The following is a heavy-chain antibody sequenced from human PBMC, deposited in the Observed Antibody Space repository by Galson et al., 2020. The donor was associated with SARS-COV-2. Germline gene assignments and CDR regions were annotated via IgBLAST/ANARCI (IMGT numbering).Heavy chain of an antibody. V-gene: IGHV3-23*01. CDR2: ISGSGGST. CDR1: GITFSSHA. Sequence: GESLKISCAASGITFSSHAMSWARKAPGKGLEWVSAISGSGGSTYYADSVKGRFTISRDNSKNTLYLQMNSLRAEDTAVYYCAKTRFGDGADDAFDIWGQGTMVTVSS. CDR3: AKTRFGDGADDAFDI. D-gene: IGHD3-10*01. J-gene: IGHJ3*02.